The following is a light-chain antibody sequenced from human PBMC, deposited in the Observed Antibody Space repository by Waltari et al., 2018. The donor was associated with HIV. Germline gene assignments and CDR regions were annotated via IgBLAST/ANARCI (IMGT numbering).Light chain of an antibody. V-gene: IGLV1-47*01. CDR3: ATWDDSLSALWV. CDR1: SSNIGSNY. Sequence: QSVLTQPPSASGTPGQRVTISCSGNSSNIGSNYVYWYQQLPGTTPRLGILRNNQSPSGVPARCSGSTAGTSASLAISGLRSEDEADYFCATWDDSLSALWVFGGGTKLTVL. J-gene: IGLJ3*02. CDR2: RNN.